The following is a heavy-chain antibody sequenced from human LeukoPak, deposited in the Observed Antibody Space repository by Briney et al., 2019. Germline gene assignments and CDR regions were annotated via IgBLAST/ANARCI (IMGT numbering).Heavy chain of an antibody. J-gene: IGHJ4*02. D-gene: IGHD6-13*01. Sequence: GGSLRLSCAASGFTFSSYGMHWVRQAPGKGLEWVAVISYDGSNKYYADSVKGRFTISRDNSKNTLYLQMNSLRAEDTAVYYCAKDGSSWRRGYYFDYWGQGTLVTVSS. CDR2: ISYDGSNK. V-gene: IGHV3-30*18. CDR1: GFTFSSYG. CDR3: AKDGSSWRRGYYFDY.